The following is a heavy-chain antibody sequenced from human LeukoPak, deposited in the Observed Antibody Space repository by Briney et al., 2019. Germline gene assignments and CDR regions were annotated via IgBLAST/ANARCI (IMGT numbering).Heavy chain of an antibody. V-gene: IGHV3-48*01. CDR3: ARDLRGGKNWFDP. CDR2: ISSSSTI. Sequence: GGSLRLSCAASGFTFSSYSMNWVRQAPGKGLEWVSYISSSSTIYYADSVKGRFTISRDNAKNSLYLQMNSLRAEDTAVYYCARDLRGGKNWFDPWGQGTLVTVSS. D-gene: IGHD2-15*01. CDR1: GFTFSSYS. J-gene: IGHJ5*02.